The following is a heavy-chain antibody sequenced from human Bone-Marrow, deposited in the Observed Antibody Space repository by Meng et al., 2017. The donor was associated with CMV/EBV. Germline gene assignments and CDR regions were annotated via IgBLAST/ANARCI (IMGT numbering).Heavy chain of an antibody. J-gene: IGHJ4*02. Sequence: GESLKISCAASGFTFSSYSMNWVRQAPGKGLEWVSYISSSSSTIYYADSVKGRFTISRDNAKNSLYLQMNSLRVEDTGVYYCARDKLTFGYETMAASYFDLWGQGTLVTVSS. CDR2: ISSSSSTI. CDR3: ARDKLTFGYETMAASYFDL. D-gene: IGHD5-12*01. V-gene: IGHV3-48*04. CDR1: GFTFSSYS.